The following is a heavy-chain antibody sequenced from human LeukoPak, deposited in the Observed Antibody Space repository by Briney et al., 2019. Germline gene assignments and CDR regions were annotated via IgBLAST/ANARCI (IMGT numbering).Heavy chain of an antibody. CDR1: GYIFSKYA. CDR3: ARDNAPGYCSSTSCYFSRDWFDP. V-gene: IGHV1-18*04. J-gene: IGHJ5*02. D-gene: IGHD2-2*01. CDR2: ISVYNGNT. Sequence: ASVKVSCKASGYIFSKYAISWVRQAPGQGLEWMGWISVYNGNTNYAQKFQGRVTITADESTSTAYMELSSLRSEDTAVYYCARDNAPGYCSSTSCYFSRDWFDPWGQGTLVTVSS.